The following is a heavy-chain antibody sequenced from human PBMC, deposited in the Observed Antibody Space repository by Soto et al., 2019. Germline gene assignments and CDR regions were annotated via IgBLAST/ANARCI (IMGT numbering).Heavy chain of an antibody. V-gene: IGHV3-33*01. CDR3: ARGDTSGWGTYFYYFMDV. CDR1: GFTFSSYG. CDR2: IWYDGSNK. D-gene: IGHD6-19*01. J-gene: IGHJ6*03. Sequence: QVQLVESGGGVVQPGRSLRLSCAASGFTFSSYGIHWVRQAPGKGLEWVAVIWYDGSNKNYADPVKGRFTISRDNSRNTLFLQMNSLTFEDTAEYYCARGDTSGWGTYFYYFMDVWGKGTTVTVSS.